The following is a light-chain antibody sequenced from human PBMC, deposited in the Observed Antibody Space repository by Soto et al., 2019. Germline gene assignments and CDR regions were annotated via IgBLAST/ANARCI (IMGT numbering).Light chain of an antibody. CDR3: QQYINWPRT. V-gene: IGKV3-15*01. CDR2: GAS. J-gene: IGKJ1*01. CDR1: QSVSSSY. Sequence: EIALTQSPGTLSLSPAERATLSCSASQSVSSSYLAWYQQKPGQAPRLLIYGASTRATGIPARFSGSGSGTEFTLTISSLQSEDFAIYYCQQYINWPRTFGQGTKVDIK.